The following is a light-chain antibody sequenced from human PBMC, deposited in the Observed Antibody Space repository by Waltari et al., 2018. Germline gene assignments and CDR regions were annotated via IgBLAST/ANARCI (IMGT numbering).Light chain of an antibody. Sequence: QSALTQPASMSGSPGQSITISCTGTTTDLGTYNVVSWYQHHPRNAPKLIIYEVRKRPSGISDRFSGSMSGSTASLTISRLQAEDEAEYYCCSFAGNSYVFGTGTKVTVL. CDR3: CSFAGNSYV. V-gene: IGLV2-23*02. CDR1: TTDLGTYNV. CDR2: EVR. J-gene: IGLJ1*01.